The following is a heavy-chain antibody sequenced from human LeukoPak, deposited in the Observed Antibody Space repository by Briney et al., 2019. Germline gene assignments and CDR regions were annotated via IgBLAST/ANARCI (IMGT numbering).Heavy chain of an antibody. Sequence: GGSLRLSCAASGFTFHNNGMSWVRQAPGKGLEWVSAISGSSRSTYHAESVKGRFTISRDNSKNTLFLQMNSLRAEDTAVYYCAKDGTRIAAAGTPWYFDLWGRGTLVTVSS. CDR3: AKDGTRIAAAGTPWYFDL. V-gene: IGHV3-23*01. D-gene: IGHD6-13*01. J-gene: IGHJ2*01. CDR1: GFTFHNNG. CDR2: ISGSSRST.